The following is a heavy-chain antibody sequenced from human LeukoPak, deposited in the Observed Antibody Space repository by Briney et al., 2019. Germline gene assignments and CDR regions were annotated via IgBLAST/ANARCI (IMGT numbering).Heavy chain of an antibody. CDR2: FDPEDGET. CDR3: FGSLVHGGSYHYFDY. J-gene: IGHJ4*02. V-gene: IGHV1-24*01. D-gene: IGHD1-26*01. CDR1: GCTLTELS. Sequence: ASVKVSCKVTGCTLTELSMHWVRQAPGKGLEWMGGFDPEDGETIYAQKFQGRVTMTEDTSTDTAYMELSSLRSEDTAVYYCFGSLVHGGSYHYFDYWGQGTLVTVSS.